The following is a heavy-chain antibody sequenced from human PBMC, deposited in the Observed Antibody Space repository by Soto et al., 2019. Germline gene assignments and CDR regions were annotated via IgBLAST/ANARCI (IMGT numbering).Heavy chain of an antibody. D-gene: IGHD2-2*01. Sequence: QVQLVQSGAEVRKPGSSVKVSWKASGGTFSSFAISWVRQAPGQGLEWMGGIIPIFATTNYAQKFQGRVTITADESTSTAYMELGSLRSEDTAVYYCARVRDVVVVPDYGMDVWGQGTTVTVSS. CDR2: IIPIFATT. CDR1: GGTFSSFA. V-gene: IGHV1-69*01. CDR3: ARVRDVVVVPDYGMDV. J-gene: IGHJ6*02.